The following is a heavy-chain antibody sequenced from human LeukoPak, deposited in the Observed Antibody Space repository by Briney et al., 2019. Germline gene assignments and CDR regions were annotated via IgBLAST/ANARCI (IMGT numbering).Heavy chain of an antibody. D-gene: IGHD6-19*01. CDR3: ARDQWSIAVAGTDWFDP. J-gene: IGHJ5*02. Sequence: ASVKVSCKASGYTFTGYYMRWVRQAPGQGLEWMGWINPNSGGTNYAQKFQGRVTMTRDTSISTAYMELSRLRSDDTAVYYCARDQWSIAVAGTDWFDPWGQGTLVTVSS. CDR2: INPNSGGT. V-gene: IGHV1-2*02. CDR1: GYTFTGYY.